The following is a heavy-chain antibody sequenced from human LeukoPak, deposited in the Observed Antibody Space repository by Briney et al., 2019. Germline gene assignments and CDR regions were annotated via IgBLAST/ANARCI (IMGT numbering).Heavy chain of an antibody. V-gene: IGHV5-51*01. CDR1: GYSFTAYW. CDR2: IYPYDSDT. J-gene: IGHJ4*02. Sequence: GESLKISCKSSGYSFTAYWIAWVRQMPGEGLEWMGMIYPYDSDTRFSPSFQGQVSISVDKSVSTAYLQWSSLRASDTAMYYCARVSSTTHYYGAGRLYYFDSWAQGTLVIVSS. CDR3: ARVSSTTHYYGAGRLYYFDS. D-gene: IGHD3-10*01.